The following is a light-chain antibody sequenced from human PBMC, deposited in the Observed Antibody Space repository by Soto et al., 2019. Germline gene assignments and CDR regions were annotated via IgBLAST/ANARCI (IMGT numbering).Light chain of an antibody. CDR1: QSVSSW. V-gene: IGKV1-5*03. CDR3: QQYYSYSLT. CDR2: KAS. Sequence: DIQMTQSPSTLSASVGDRVSITCRASQSVSSWLAWYQQKPGKAPKLLIHKASSLESGVPSRFSGSGSGTEFTLTIGSLQPDDFATYYCQQYYSYSLTFGGGTKVDIK. J-gene: IGKJ4*01.